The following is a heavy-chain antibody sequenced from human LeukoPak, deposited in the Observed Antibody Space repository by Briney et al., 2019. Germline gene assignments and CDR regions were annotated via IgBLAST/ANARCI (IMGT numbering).Heavy chain of an antibody. D-gene: IGHD3-22*01. Sequence: GGSLRLSCAASGFTFSSYGMHWVRQAPGKGLEWVAFIRYDGSNKYYADSVKGRFTISRDNSKNTLYLQMNSLRAEDTAVYYCAKDGRHYYDSSGYLNGAFDIRGQGTMVTVSS. V-gene: IGHV3-30*02. CDR1: GFTFSSYG. CDR2: IRYDGSNK. J-gene: IGHJ3*02. CDR3: AKDGRHYYDSSGYLNGAFDI.